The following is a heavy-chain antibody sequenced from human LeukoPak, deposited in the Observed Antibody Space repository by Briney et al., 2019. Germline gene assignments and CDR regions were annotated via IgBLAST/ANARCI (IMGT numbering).Heavy chain of an antibody. CDR3: ARRGLGGWTYYGPGYFDY. V-gene: IGHV1-2*02. CDR2: VNPNSGGT. D-gene: IGHD3-10*01. J-gene: IGHJ4*02. Sequence: ASVNVSCKTSGYTFTGYYIHWVRQAPGQELEWMGWVNPNSGGTNYAQKFQGRVTMTTDTSISTAYMELSRLKSDDTAVYYCARRGLGGWTYYGPGYFDYWGQGTLVTVST. CDR1: GYTFTGYY.